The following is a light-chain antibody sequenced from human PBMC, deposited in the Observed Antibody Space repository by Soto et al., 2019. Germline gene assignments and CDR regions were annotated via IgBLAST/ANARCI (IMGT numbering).Light chain of an antibody. CDR2: WAS. CDR1: QSVLYSSNDKNS. Sequence: DIVMTQSPDSLAVSLGEGATINCKSSQSVLYSSNDKNSLAWYQQKPGQPPKMLIYWASTRESGVPDRFSRSGSGTDFTLTSSRLQAEDVAVYYFQQYYSTPLAFXGGTKVDI. J-gene: IGKJ4*01. CDR3: QQYYSTPLA. V-gene: IGKV4-1*01.